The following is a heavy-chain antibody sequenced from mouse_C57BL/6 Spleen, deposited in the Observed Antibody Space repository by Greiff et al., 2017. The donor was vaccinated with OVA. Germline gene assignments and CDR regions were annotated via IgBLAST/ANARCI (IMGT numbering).Heavy chain of an antibody. CDR3: ARTPTDRGVDY. CDR2: IDPSDSET. Sequence: QVQLKQPGAELVRPGSSVKLSCKASGYTFTSYWMHWVKQRPIQGLEWIGNIDPSDSETHYNQKFKDKATLTVDKSSSTAYMQLSSLTSEDSAVYYCARTPTDRGVDYWGQGTTLTVSS. J-gene: IGHJ2*01. V-gene: IGHV1-52*01. CDR1: GYTFTSYW.